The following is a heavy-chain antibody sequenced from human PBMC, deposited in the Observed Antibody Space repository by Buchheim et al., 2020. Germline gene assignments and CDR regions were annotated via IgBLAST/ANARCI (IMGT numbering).Heavy chain of an antibody. CDR3: ARDGNLVFWSDNPQANGMDV. Sequence: EVQLVESGGGLVKPGGSLRPSCAASGFTFSSYSMNWVRQAPGKGLECGSSISSSGMYKYYADSVKGRLPISRDNAKNSLYLQMNSRRAEETALYYCARDGNLVFWSDNPQANGMDVWGQGTT. J-gene: IGHJ6*02. D-gene: IGHD3-3*01. CDR2: ISSSGMYK. CDR1: GFTFSSYS. V-gene: IGHV3-21*01.